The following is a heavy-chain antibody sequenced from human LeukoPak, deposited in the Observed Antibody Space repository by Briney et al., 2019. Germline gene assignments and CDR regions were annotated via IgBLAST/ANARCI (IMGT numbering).Heavy chain of an antibody. V-gene: IGHV4-61*01. Sequence: SETLSLTCTVSGGSISSSSYYWSWIRQPPGKGLEWIGYIYYSGSTNYNPSLKSRVTISVDTSKNQFSLKLSSVTAADTAVYYCARDAGHQLSRRNYYAMDVWGQGTTVTVSS. J-gene: IGHJ6*02. D-gene: IGHD1-1*01. CDR3: ARDAGHQLSRRNYYAMDV. CDR2: IYYSGST. CDR1: GGSISSSSYY.